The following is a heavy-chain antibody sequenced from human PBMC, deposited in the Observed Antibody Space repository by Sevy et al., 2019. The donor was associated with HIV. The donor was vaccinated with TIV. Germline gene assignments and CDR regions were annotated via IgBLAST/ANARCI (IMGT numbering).Heavy chain of an antibody. CDR1: GFTFSSYS. D-gene: IGHD2-2*01. CDR2: ISSSSSYI. CDR3: ARGPREIVVVPAAPGDPGRGGMDV. V-gene: IGHV3-21*01. Sequence: GGSLRLSCAASGFTFSSYSMNWVRQAPGKGLEWVSSISSSSSYIYYADSVKGRFTISRDNAKNSLYLQMNSLRAEDTAVYYCARGPREIVVVPAAPGDPGRGGMDVWGQGTTVTVSS. J-gene: IGHJ6*02.